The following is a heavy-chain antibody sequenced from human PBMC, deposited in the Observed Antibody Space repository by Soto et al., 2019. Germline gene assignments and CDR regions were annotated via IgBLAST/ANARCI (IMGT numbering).Heavy chain of an antibody. J-gene: IGHJ4*02. Sequence: KFSSNASGGTFSTYAISWVREAPGQGLEWMGGIISIFGTANYAQKFQGRVTITADKSTSTAYMELSSLRSEDTAGYYCSRDPVTYSSGSDYWGQGTLVTVSS. CDR1: GGTFSTYA. D-gene: IGHD6-19*01. CDR2: IISIFGTA. CDR3: SRDPVTYSSGSDY. V-gene: IGHV1-69*06.